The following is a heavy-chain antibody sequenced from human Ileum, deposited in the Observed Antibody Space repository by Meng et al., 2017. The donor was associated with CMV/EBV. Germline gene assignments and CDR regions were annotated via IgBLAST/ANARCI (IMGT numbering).Heavy chain of an antibody. CDR1: GGSTSSGGNY. V-gene: IGHV4-31*02. D-gene: IGHD3-10*01. Sequence: SGGSTSSGGNYWSWVRQHPGKGMEWIGYIYYNGKTSYNPSLKSRVTISVDTPKNLFSLRLTSVSAADTAMYYCARSGYYRPGTYNIWGRGTMVTVSS. CDR2: IYYNGKT. J-gene: IGHJ3*02. CDR3: ARSGYYRPGTYNI.